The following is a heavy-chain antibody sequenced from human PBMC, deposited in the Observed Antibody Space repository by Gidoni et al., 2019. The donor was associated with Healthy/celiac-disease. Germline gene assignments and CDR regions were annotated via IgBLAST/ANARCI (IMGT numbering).Heavy chain of an antibody. D-gene: IGHD3-3*01. CDR3: ARDRSVLRFLEWLSHPSDYYYGMDV. J-gene: IGHJ6*02. CDR1: GYTFTSYA. Sequence: QVQLVQSGAEVKKPGASVKVSCKASGYTFTSYAMHWVRQAPGQRLEWMGWINAGNGNTKYSQKFQGRVTITRDTSASTAYMELSSLRSEDTAVYYCARDRSVLRFLEWLSHPSDYYYGMDVWGQGTTVTVSS. CDR2: INAGNGNT. V-gene: IGHV1-3*01.